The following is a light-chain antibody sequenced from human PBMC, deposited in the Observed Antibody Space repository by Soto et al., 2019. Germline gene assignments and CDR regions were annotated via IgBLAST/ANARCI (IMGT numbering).Light chain of an antibody. J-gene: IGKJ1*01. Sequence: EIVLTQSPGTLSLSPGERATLSCRPSQSVSNNYLAWYQQKPGQAPRLLSYGASNRATGIPDRFSGSGSGTDFNLTIRRLEPEDFAVYYCQQYGSSGTFGQGTKVEIK. CDR2: GAS. CDR1: QSVSNNY. CDR3: QQYGSSGT. V-gene: IGKV3-20*01.